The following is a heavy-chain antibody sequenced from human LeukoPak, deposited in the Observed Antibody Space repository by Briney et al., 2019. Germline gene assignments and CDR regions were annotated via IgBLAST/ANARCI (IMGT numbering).Heavy chain of an antibody. CDR1: RFTFSSYA. J-gene: IGHJ3*02. D-gene: IGHD5-18*01. Sequence: PGGSLRPSCAPSRFTFSSYAMSWVRQAPGKGLEWVSAISGSGGSTYYADSVKGRFTISRDNSKNTLYLQMNSLRAEDTAMFYCARHSYGGEAFDIWGQGTMVTVSS. V-gene: IGHV3-23*01. CDR2: ISGSGGST. CDR3: ARHSYGGEAFDI.